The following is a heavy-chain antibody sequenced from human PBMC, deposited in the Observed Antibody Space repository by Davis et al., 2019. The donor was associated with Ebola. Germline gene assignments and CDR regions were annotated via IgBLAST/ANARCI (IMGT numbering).Heavy chain of an antibody. CDR3: ARLGATPYGMDV. J-gene: IGHJ6*04. CDR1: GGSISSSSYY. D-gene: IGHD3-3*01. Sequence: MPSETLSLTCTVSGGSISSSSYYWGWIRQPPGKGLEWIGEINHSGSTNYNPSLKSRVTISVDTSKNQFSLKLSSVTAADTAVYYCARLGATPYGMDVWGKGTTVTVSS. V-gene: IGHV4-39*07. CDR2: INHSGST.